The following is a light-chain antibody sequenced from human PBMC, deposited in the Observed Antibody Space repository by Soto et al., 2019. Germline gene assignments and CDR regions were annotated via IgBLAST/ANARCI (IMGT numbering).Light chain of an antibody. CDR2: WAS. CDR3: QQYYSTPLT. V-gene: IGKV4-1*01. CDR1: QSVLYRSNNKNY. Sequence: DIVMTQSPDSLAVSLGERATINCKSSQSVLYRSNNKNYLAWYQQKPGQPPKLLIYWASTRESGVHDRFSGSGSGTDFILTISSLQAEDVAVYYCQQYYSTPLTFGGGTKVEIK. J-gene: IGKJ4*01.